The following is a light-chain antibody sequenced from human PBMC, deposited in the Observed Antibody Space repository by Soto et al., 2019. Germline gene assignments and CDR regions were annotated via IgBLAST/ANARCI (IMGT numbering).Light chain of an antibody. J-gene: IGLJ2*01. V-gene: IGLV2-8*01. CDR2: EVT. CDR3: TSYAGSNNFVV. CDR1: SSDVGNYNY. Sequence: QSALTQPPSASGSPGQSVTISCTGTSSDVGNYNYVSWYQQHPGKAPILMIYEVTKRPSGVPDRFSGSKSGNTASLTVSGLQAEDEADYYCTSYAGSNNFVVFGGGTKLTVL.